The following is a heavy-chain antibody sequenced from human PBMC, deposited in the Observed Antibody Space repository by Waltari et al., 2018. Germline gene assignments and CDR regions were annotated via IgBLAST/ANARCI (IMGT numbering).Heavy chain of an antibody. Sequence: QVQLQESGPGLVKPSETLSLTCSVSGYSISSGYYWGWLRPPPGPGLEWIGRAHHRGTTYYNPSLKSRVTVSVDTSQNQFSLKLRAVTAADTALYYCARDARGDGTIDYWGQGTLVTVSS. CDR1: GYSISSGYY. J-gene: IGHJ4*02. CDR2: AHHRGTT. V-gene: IGHV4-38-2*02. D-gene: IGHD3-16*01. CDR3: ARDARGDGTIDY.